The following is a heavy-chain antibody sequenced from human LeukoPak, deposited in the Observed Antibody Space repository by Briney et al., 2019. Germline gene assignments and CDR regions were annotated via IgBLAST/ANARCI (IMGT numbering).Heavy chain of an antibody. J-gene: IGHJ4*02. V-gene: IGHV3-53*01. Sequence: GGSLRLSCAASGFTVSSSYMNWVRQAPGKGLEWVSLIYGGGSTYYADSVKGRFTISRDNSKNTLYLQMNSLRAEDTAVYYCARRGDGGRSFDYWGQGTLVTVSS. D-gene: IGHD4-23*01. CDR2: IYGGGST. CDR3: ARRGDGGRSFDY. CDR1: GFTVSSSY.